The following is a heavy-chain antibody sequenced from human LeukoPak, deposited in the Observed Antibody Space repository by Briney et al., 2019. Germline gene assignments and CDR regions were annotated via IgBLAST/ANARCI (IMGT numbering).Heavy chain of an antibody. V-gene: IGHV3-21*01. J-gene: IGHJ6*02. D-gene: IGHD3-16*01. CDR1: GFTFSSYS. Sequence: GGSLRLSCAASGFTFSSYSMNWVRQAPGKGLEWVSSISSSSSYIYYADSVKGRFTISRDNAKNSLYLQMNSLRAEDTAVYYCVKNYGAEGMDVWGQGTTVTVSS. CDR2: ISSSSSYI. CDR3: VKNYGAEGMDV.